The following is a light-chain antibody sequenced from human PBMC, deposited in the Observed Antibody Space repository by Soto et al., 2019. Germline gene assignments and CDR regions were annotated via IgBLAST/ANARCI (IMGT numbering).Light chain of an antibody. CDR3: QSYDSSLSAYVV. Sequence: QAVVTQPPSVSGAPGQRVTISCTGSSSNIGAGYDVHWYQQLPGTAPKLLIYGNSNRPSGVPDRFSGSKSGTSASLAITGLQAEDDADYYCQSYDSSLSAYVVFGGGTKLTVL. CDR2: GNS. J-gene: IGLJ2*01. CDR1: SSNIGAGYD. V-gene: IGLV1-40*01.